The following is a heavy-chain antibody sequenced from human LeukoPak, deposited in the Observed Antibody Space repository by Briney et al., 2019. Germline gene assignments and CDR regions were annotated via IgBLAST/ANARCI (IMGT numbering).Heavy chain of an antibody. CDR1: GFTFSSYA. CDR2: ISYDGSNK. V-gene: IGHV3-30-3*01. Sequence: PGRSLRLSCAASGFTFSSYAMHWVRQAPGKGLEWVAVISYDGSNKYYADSVKGRFTIPRDNSKNTLYLQMNSLRAEDTAVYYCARDGGYYDSSGYYDAFDYWGQGTLVTVSS. CDR3: ARDGGYYDSSGYYDAFDY. J-gene: IGHJ4*02. D-gene: IGHD3-22*01.